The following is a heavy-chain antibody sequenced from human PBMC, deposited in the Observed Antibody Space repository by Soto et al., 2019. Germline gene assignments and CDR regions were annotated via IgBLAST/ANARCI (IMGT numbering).Heavy chain of an antibody. J-gene: IGHJ6*03. CDR3: ARSLNEVLWFGEFSSYMGV. V-gene: IGHV1-18*01. D-gene: IGHD3-10*01. Sequence: ASVKVSCKASGYTFTSYGISWVRQAPGQGLEWMGWISAYNGNTNYAQKLQGRVTMTTDTSTSTAYMELRSLRSDDTAVYYCARSLNEVLWFGEFSSYMGVWGKGTTVTVSS. CDR1: GYTFTSYG. CDR2: ISAYNGNT.